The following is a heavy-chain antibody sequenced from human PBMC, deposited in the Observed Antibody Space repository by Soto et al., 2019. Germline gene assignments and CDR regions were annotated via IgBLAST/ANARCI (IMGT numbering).Heavy chain of an antibody. Sequence: QVQLVQSGAEVKKPGASVKVSCKASGYAVSQYYIHWMLQAPGQGLGWMGWINPNSGRTKVAQNFKGWVTMTRDMSSETVYMELSGLRSEATAVYSCARERGGTTVTLDYYWSYMGVWGKGTRVSVSS. CDR1: GYAVSQYY. D-gene: IGHD2-8*02. V-gene: IGHV1-2*04. CDR2: INPNSGRT. CDR3: ARERGGTTVTLDYYWSYMGV. J-gene: IGHJ6*03.